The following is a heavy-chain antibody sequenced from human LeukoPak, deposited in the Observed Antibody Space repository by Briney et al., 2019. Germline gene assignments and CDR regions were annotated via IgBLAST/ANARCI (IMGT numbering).Heavy chain of an antibody. V-gene: IGHV3-9*01. J-gene: IGHJ4*02. D-gene: IGHD6-13*01. CDR1: GFTFDDYA. Sequence: GGSLRLSCAASGFTFDDYAMHWVRQAPGKGLEWASGISWNSGSIGYADSVKGRFTISRDNAKNSLYLQMNSLRAEDTALYYCAKDKGFELAAADYWGQGTLVTVSS. CDR3: AKDKGFELAAADY. CDR2: ISWNSGSI.